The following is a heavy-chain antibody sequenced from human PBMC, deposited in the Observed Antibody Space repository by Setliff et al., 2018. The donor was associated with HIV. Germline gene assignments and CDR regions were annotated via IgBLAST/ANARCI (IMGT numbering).Heavy chain of an antibody. CDR3: ARYSPRGYTLTGPY. CDR1: GGSISSYY. J-gene: IGHJ4*02. D-gene: IGHD6-25*01. V-gene: IGHV4-59*01. CDR2: IYYSGST. Sequence: SETLSLTCTVSGGSISSYYWSWIRQPPGKGLEWIGSIYYSGSTYYNPSLKSRVTISVDTSKKQFSLKPTSVTAADTAVYYCARYSPRGYTLTGPYWGQGTLVTVSS.